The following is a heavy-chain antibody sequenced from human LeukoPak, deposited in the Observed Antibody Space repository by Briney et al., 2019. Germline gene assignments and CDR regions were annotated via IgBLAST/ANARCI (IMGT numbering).Heavy chain of an antibody. D-gene: IGHD3-10*01. Sequence: SETLSLTCTVSGGSISSYYWSWVRQPPGKGLEWIGEIYHSGSTNYNPSLKSRVTISVDKSKNQFSLKLSSVTAADTAVYYCAREYGSGSYINYWGQGTLVTVSS. CDR3: AREYGSGSYINY. CDR1: GGSISSYY. V-gene: IGHV4-4*02. CDR2: IYHSGST. J-gene: IGHJ4*02.